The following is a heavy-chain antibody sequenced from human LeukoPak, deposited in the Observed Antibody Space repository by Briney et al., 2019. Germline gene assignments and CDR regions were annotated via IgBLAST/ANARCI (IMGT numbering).Heavy chain of an antibody. V-gene: IGHV3-33*01. Sequence: GGSLRLSCAASGFTFSSYGMQWVRQAPGKGLQWLAVIWFDGSNKYYADSVKGRFSISRENSKNTVYLQMNRLRDEDTAVYYCARFERITIFGVVTAPDYWGQGTLVTVSS. D-gene: IGHD3-3*01. CDR1: GFTFSSYG. CDR3: ARFERITIFGVVTAPDY. J-gene: IGHJ4*02. CDR2: IWFDGSNK.